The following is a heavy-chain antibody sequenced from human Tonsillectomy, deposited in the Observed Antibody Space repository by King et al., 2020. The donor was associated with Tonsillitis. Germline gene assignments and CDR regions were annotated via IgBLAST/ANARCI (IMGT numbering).Heavy chain of an antibody. D-gene: IGHD4-17*01. V-gene: IGHV3-30*04. J-gene: IGHJ4*02. CDR3: ASLQTTVTLFDY. CDR2: ISYDGSNK. CDR1: GFTFSSYA. Sequence: QLVQSGGGVVQPGRSLRLSCAASGFTFSSYAMQWVRQAPGKGLEWVAVISYDGSNKYYTDSVKGRFTISRDNSKNTLYLQMNSLRAEDTAVYYCASLQTTVTLFDYWGQGTLVTVSS.